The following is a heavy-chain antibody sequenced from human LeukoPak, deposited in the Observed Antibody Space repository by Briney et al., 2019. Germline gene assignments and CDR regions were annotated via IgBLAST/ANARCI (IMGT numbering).Heavy chain of an antibody. CDR3: ARVMLTGVGDY. Sequence: GGSLRLSCAASGFIFSSYWMSWVRQAPGKGLEWVAKVNPDGNEKYYVDSVKGRFTISRDNSKNTLYLQMNSLRAEDTAVYYCARVMLTGVGDYWGQGTLVTVSS. V-gene: IGHV3-7*04. CDR1: GFIFSSYW. CDR2: VNPDGNEK. D-gene: IGHD4/OR15-4a*01. J-gene: IGHJ4*02.